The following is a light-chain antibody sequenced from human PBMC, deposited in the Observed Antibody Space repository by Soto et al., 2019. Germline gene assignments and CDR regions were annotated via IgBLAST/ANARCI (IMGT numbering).Light chain of an antibody. Sequence: EIVITQSPATLSVSPGERATLSCRASQSVSSYLGWYQQKPGQAPRLLLYDASSRATGIPDRVSGSGSGTDFTLTISRLEPEDFAVYYCQQYARPPYAFGQGTKVDIK. CDR1: QSVSSY. CDR3: QQYARPPYA. J-gene: IGKJ2*01. CDR2: DAS. V-gene: IGKV3-20*01.